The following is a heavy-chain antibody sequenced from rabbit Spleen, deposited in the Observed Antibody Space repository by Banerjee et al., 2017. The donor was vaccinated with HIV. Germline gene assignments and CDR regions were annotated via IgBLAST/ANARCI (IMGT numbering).Heavy chain of an antibody. CDR3: ARDTGTSFSTYGMDL. V-gene: IGHV1S40*01. Sequence: QSLEESGGDLVKPGASLTLTCTASGFSFSSSYWMCWVRQAPGKGLEWIACIYGGSSDNAYYASWAKGRFTIAKTSSTTVTLQMTSLTAADTATYFCARDTGTSFSTYGMDLWGPGTLVTVS. CDR2: IYGGSSDNA. CDR1: GFSFSSSYW. D-gene: IGHD8-1*01. J-gene: IGHJ6*01.